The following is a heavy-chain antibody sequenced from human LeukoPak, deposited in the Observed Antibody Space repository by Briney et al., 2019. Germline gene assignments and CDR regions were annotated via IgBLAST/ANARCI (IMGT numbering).Heavy chain of an antibody. CDR3: ARPGDASSGWYFQ. J-gene: IGHJ4*02. Sequence: QPGGSLRLSCAASGFTFSSYAMHWVRQAPGKGLEWVAGISYDGSNKHYADSVKGRFTISRDNSKNTLYLQMNSLRAEDTAVYYCARPGDASSGWYFQWGQGTLVTVSS. CDR1: GFTFSSYA. CDR2: ISYDGSNK. V-gene: IGHV3-30-3*01. D-gene: IGHD6-19*01.